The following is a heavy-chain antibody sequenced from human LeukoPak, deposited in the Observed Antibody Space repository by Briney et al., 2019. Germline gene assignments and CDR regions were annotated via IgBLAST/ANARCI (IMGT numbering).Heavy chain of an antibody. CDR2: ISSSGVTI. CDR3: ARLGIITAAGSNDY. D-gene: IGHD6-13*01. V-gene: IGHV3-11*01. CDR1: GFTFSDHY. Sequence: PGGSLRLSCAASGFTFSDHYMSWIRQAPGKGLEWLSHISSSGVTISYADSVKGRFAISRDNAKNSLFLQMNSLRAEDTAVYYCARLGIITAAGSNDYWGQGTLVTVSS. J-gene: IGHJ4*02.